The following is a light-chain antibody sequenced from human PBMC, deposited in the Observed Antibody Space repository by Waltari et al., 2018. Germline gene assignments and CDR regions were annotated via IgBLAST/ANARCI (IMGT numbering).Light chain of an antibody. CDR3: QAWDSSSTVV. CDR1: KLGDND. V-gene: IGLV3-1*01. J-gene: IGLJ2*01. Sequence: SYELTQPPSVSVSPGQTASITCSGEKLGDNDPCWYQQKPGQSPVLVIYQDNKRPSGIPERFSGSNSGNTATLTISGTQAMDEADYYCQAWDSSSTVVFGGGTKLTVL. CDR2: QDN.